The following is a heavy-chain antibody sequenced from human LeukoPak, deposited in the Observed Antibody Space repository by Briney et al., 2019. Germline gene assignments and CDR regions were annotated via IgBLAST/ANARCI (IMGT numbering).Heavy chain of an antibody. CDR2: ISSSGSTI. D-gene: IGHD5-18*01. V-gene: IGHV3-48*03. J-gene: IGHJ5*02. CDR1: GFAFSSYE. CDR3: ARDSPDTAMGYGYNWFDP. Sequence: PGGSLRLPCAASGFAFSSYEMNWVRQAPGKGLEWVSYISSSGSTIYYADSVKGRFTISRDNAKNSLYLHMNSLRAEDTAVYYCARDSPDTAMGYGYNWFDPWGQGTLVTVSS.